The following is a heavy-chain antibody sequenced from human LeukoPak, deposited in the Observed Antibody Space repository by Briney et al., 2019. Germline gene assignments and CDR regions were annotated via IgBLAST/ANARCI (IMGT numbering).Heavy chain of an antibody. V-gene: IGHV3-53*01. CDR1: GFTVSSNC. Sequence: GGSLRLSCAASGFTVSSNCMSWVRQVPGKGLEWVSVIYSGGNTYYADSVKGRFTISRDNSKNTLYLQMNSLRAEDTAVYYCARFVDGYRHFDYWGQGTLVTVSS. D-gene: IGHD5-24*01. CDR3: ARFVDGYRHFDY. J-gene: IGHJ4*02. CDR2: IYSGGNT.